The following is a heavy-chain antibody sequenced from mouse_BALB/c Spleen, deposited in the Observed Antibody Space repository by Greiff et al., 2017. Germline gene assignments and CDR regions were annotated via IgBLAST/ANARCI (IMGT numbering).Heavy chain of an antibody. V-gene: IGHV1-7*01. J-gene: IGHJ4*01. CDR2: INPSTGYT. CDR1: GYTFTSYW. D-gene: IGHD1-1*01. CDR3: ARRSYYVRYYAMDY. Sequence: VQLQQSGAELAKPGASVKMSCKASGYTFTSYWMNWVKQRPGQGLEWIGYINPSTGYTEYNQKFKDKATLTADKSSSTAYMQLSSLTSEDSAVYYCARRSYYVRYYAMDYWGQGTSVTVS.